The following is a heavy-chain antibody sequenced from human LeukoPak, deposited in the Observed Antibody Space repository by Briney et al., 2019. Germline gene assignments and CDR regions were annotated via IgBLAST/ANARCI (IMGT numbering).Heavy chain of an antibody. D-gene: IGHD1-26*01. CDR2: FDPEDGET. J-gene: IGHJ4*02. Sequence: GTSVKVSCKVSGYTLTELSMHWVRQAPGKGLEGMGGFDPEDGETIYAQKFQGRVTMTEDTSTDTAYMELSSLRSEDTAVYYCATDPQYSGSYNWGQGTLVTVSS. CDR1: GYTLTELS. V-gene: IGHV1-24*01. CDR3: ATDPQYSGSYN.